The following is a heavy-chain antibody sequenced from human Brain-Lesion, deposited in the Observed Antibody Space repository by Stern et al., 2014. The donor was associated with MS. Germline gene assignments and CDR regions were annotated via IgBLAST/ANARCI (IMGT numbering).Heavy chain of an antibody. Sequence: VQLEESGAEVKKPGASVKVSCKASGYTFTGYYMHWVRQAPGQGLEWMGWINPTSGGTNYAQKFQGWVTMTRDTSINTAYMELSRLRSDDTAVYYCATYYYDSTGYNDFWGQGTLVTVSS. CDR2: INPTSGGT. D-gene: IGHD3-22*01. J-gene: IGHJ4*02. V-gene: IGHV1-2*04. CDR3: ATYYYDSTGYNDF. CDR1: GYTFTGYY.